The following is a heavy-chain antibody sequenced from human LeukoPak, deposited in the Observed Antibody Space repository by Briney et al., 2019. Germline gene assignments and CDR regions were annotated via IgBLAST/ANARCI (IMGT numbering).Heavy chain of an antibody. V-gene: IGHV3-48*03. D-gene: IGHD2-15*01. CDR3: ARGDYCSSGRCYGGRFDY. Sequence: QPGRSLRLSCAASGFTFSSYEMNWVRQAPGKGLECISYISPSGSKTYYADSVKGRFTISRDDAKDSLYLQMNSLRADDAAVYYCARGDYCSSGRCYGGRFDYWGQGTLVTVSS. CDR2: ISPSGSKT. CDR1: GFTFSSYE. J-gene: IGHJ4*02.